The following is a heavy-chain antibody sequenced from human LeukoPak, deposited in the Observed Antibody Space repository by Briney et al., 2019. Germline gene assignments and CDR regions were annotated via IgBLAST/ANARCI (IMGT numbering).Heavy chain of an antibody. J-gene: IGHJ5*02. V-gene: IGHV4-39*01. CDR1: GGSISSSSYY. D-gene: IGHD5-18*01. Sequence: SETLSLTCTVSGGSISSSSYYWGWIRQPPGKGLEWIGSIYYSGSTYYNPSLKSRVTISVDTSKNQFSLKLSSVTAADTAVYYCARGRGYLFPWGQGTLVTVSS. CDR3: ARGRGYLFP. CDR2: IYYSGST.